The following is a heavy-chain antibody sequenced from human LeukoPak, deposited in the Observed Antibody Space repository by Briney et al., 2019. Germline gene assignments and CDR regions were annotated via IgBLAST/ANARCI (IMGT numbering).Heavy chain of an antibody. CDR1: GFTFSSYW. CDR3: ARQRRPWYVWGSYRHYYFDY. Sequence: GGSLRLSCAASGFTFSSYWMSWVRQAPGKGLEWVANIKQDGSEKYYVDSVKGRFTISRDNAKNSLYLQVNSLRAEDTAVYYCARQRRPWYVWGSYRHYYFDYWGQGTLVTVSS. V-gene: IGHV3-7*01. CDR2: IKQDGSEK. D-gene: IGHD3-16*02. J-gene: IGHJ4*02.